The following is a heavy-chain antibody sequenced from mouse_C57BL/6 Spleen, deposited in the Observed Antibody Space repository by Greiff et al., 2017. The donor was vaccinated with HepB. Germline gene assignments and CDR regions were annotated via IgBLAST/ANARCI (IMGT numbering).Heavy chain of an antibody. CDR3: ARRRFYYGNYDYAMDY. Sequence: QVQLQQPGTELVKPGASVKLSCKASGYTFTSYWMHWVKQRPGQGLEWIGNINPSNGGTNYNEKFKSKATLTVDKSSSTAYMQLSSLTSEDSAVYYCARRRFYYGNYDYAMDYWGQGTSVTVSS. J-gene: IGHJ4*01. D-gene: IGHD2-1*01. CDR2: INPSNGGT. V-gene: IGHV1-53*01. CDR1: GYTFTSYW.